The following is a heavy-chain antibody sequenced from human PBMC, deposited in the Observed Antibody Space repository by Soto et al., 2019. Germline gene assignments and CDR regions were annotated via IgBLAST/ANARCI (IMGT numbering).Heavy chain of an antibody. V-gene: IGHV3-30-3*01. Sequence: QVQLVESGGGVVQPGRSLRLSCAASEFTFSDYAMHWVRQAPGKGLEWEAVISDDGDKVFYADSMKDRLTISRDNSKSTLFLQLTSLGPEDTALYYCARAHYHDSSGPNGHAFDIWGQGTLVTVSS. CDR1: EFTFSDYA. CDR2: ISDDGDKV. D-gene: IGHD3-22*01. CDR3: ARAHYHDSSGPNGHAFDI. J-gene: IGHJ3*02.